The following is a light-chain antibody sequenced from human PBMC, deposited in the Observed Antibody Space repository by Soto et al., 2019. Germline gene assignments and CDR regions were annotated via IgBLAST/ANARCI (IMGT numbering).Light chain of an antibody. CDR2: GAS. J-gene: IGKJ3*01. CDR1: QSVSSN. Sequence: EIVMTQSPATLSVSPGERATLSCSASQSVSSNLAWYQQKPGQAPRLLIYGASTRATCIPARFSGSGSGTEFTLTISSLQSEDFAVYYCQQYNNWPGTFGPGTKVDIK. V-gene: IGKV3-15*01. CDR3: QQYNNWPGT.